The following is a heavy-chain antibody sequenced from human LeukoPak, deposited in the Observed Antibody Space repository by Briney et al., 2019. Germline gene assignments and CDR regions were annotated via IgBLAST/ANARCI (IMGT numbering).Heavy chain of an antibody. CDR2: IYYSGST. Sequence: SEALSLTCTVSGGSINSYYWSWIRQPPGKGLEWIGYIYYSGSTNYNPSLKSRVTISVDTSKNQFSLKLSSVTAADTAVYYCARGRGSGDYWGQGTLVTVSS. V-gene: IGHV4-59*01. CDR1: GGSINSYY. J-gene: IGHJ4*02. D-gene: IGHD3-10*01. CDR3: ARGRGSGDY.